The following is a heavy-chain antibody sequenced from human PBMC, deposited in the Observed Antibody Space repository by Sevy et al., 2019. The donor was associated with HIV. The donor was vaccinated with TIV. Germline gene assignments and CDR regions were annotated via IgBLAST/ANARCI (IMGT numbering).Heavy chain of an antibody. J-gene: IGHJ4*02. CDR2: IRYDGSNK. D-gene: IGHD2-21*02. V-gene: IGHV3-30*02. CDR3: AKIQGGDYYFDY. Sequence: GGSLRLSCAASGFTFSSYVMHWVRQAPGKGLEWVAFIRYDGSNKYYADSVKGRFTISRDNSKNTLYLQMNSLRAEDTAVYYCAKIQGGDYYFDYWGQGTLVTVSS. CDR1: GFTFSSYV.